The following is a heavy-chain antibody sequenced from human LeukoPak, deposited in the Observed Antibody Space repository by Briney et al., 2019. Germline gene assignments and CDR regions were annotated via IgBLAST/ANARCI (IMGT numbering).Heavy chain of an antibody. J-gene: IGHJ4*02. CDR2: IKQDGSEK. Sequence: GGSLRLSCAASGFTFSSYAMSWVRQAPGKGLEWVANIKQDGSEKYYVDSVKGRFTISRDNAKNSLYLQMNSLRAEDTAVYYCARNGVDSSGYYLGYWGQGTLVTVSS. CDR3: ARNGVDSSGYYLGY. D-gene: IGHD3-22*01. V-gene: IGHV3-7*01. CDR1: GFTFSSYA.